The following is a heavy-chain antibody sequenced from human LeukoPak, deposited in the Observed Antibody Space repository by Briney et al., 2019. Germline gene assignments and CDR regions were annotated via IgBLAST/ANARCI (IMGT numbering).Heavy chain of an antibody. D-gene: IGHD6-25*01. CDR2: IYSGTNT. CDR3: ASYPATGAYFDY. CDR1: GFTVSSDY. Sequence: PGGSLRLSCAASGFTVSSDYMTWVRLAPGKGLEWVSVIYSGTNTYYADSVKGRFTISRDNSKNTLYLQMNSLRAEDTAVYYCASYPATGAYFDYWGQGTLVTVSS. J-gene: IGHJ4*02. V-gene: IGHV3-53*01.